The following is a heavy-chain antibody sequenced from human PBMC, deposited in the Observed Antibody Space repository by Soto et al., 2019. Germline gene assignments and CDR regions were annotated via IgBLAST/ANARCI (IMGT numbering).Heavy chain of an antibody. Sequence: GGSLRLSCAASGFTFSSFGMHWVRQAPGKGLEWVAVIWYDGSNKYYADSVKGRFTISRDNSQNTLYLQMNSLRADDTAVYYCARTSYLGYCRGPSCYEDYWGRGTLVTVSS. CDR1: GFTFSSFG. CDR2: IWYDGSNK. V-gene: IGHV3-33*01. CDR3: ARTSYLGYCRGPSCYEDY. D-gene: IGHD2-15*01. J-gene: IGHJ4*02.